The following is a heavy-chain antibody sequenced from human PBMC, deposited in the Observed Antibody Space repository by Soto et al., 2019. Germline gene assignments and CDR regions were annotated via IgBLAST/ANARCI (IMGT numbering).Heavy chain of an antibody. Sequence: QVQLVQYGAEVKKPGASVKVPCKAPGDTFTSYYLNWVRQAPGQGLEWMGVINPHGGSTKYAQKFQGRITMTRDTSRSTVYMELGSLRSDDTAIYYCARSSGGNFGIIIEGSNWFDPWGQGTLVTVSS. D-gene: IGHD3-3*01. CDR1: GDTFTSYY. CDR2: INPHGGST. J-gene: IGHJ5*02. V-gene: IGHV1-46*01. CDR3: ARSSGGNFGIIIEGSNWFDP.